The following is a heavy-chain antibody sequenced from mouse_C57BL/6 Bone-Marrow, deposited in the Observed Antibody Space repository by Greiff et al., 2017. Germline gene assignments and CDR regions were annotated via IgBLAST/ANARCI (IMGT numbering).Heavy chain of an antibody. V-gene: IGHV1-80*01. D-gene: IGHD4-1*01. CDR3: ARSPSGTCYFDY. J-gene: IGHJ2*01. Sequence: VQLQQSGAELVKPGASVKISCKASGYAFSSYWMNWVKQRPGKGLEWIGQIYPGDGDTNYNGKFKGKATLTADKSSSTAYMQLSSLTSEDSAVYFCARSPSGTCYFDYWGQGTTLTVSS. CDR2: IYPGDGDT. CDR1: GYAFSSYW.